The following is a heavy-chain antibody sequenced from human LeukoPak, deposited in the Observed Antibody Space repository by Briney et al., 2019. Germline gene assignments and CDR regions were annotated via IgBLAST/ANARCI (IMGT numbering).Heavy chain of an antibody. V-gene: IGHV4-59*01. CDR2: IYYSGST. D-gene: IGHD6-19*01. J-gene: IGHJ6*03. Sequence: SETLSLTCVVSGGSTSSYYWSWIRQPPGKGLEWIGYIYYSGSTNYNPSLKSRVTISVDTSKNQFSLKLSSVTTADTAVYYCARSLAVAGYYYNYYMDVWGKGTTVTVSS. CDR1: GGSTSSYY. CDR3: ARSLAVAGYYYNYYMDV.